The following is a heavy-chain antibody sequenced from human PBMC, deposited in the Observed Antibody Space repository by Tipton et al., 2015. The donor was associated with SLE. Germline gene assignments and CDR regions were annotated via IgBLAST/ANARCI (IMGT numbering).Heavy chain of an antibody. CDR2: MYTSGST. D-gene: IGHD6-19*01. J-gene: IGHJ4*02. CDR3: ARAIPAYTTGWYYYFDH. Sequence: TLSLTCTVSGGSISSGSHYWSWIRQPAGKGLEWIGDMYTSGSTDYNPSLQNRVTISVDMSKNQFSLKLSSVTAADAAVYYCARAIPAYTTGWYYYFDHWGQGTLVTVSS. V-gene: IGHV4-61*09. CDR1: GGSISSGSHY.